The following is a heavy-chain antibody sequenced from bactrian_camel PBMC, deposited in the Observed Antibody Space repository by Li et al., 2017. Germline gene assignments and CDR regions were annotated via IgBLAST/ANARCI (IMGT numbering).Heavy chain of an antibody. D-gene: IGHD6*01. Sequence: HVQLVESGGGSVQAGGSLRLSCRYNHRGNCMGWFRQAPGKEREGVAAINSSGGRTYHADSVKGRFTISQDNAKNTLYLQMNSLKPEDTAMYYCAAAAGLLGGTCVDVRVVDYWGQGTQVTVS. CDR3: AAAAGLLGGTCVDVRVVDY. V-gene: IGHV3S1*01. CDR1: YNHRGNC. J-gene: IGHJ4*01. CDR2: INSSGGRT.